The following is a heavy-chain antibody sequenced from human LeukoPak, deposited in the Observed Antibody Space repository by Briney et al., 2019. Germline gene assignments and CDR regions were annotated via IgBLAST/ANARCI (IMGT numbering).Heavy chain of an antibody. V-gene: IGHV4-59*01. Sequence: PSETLSLTCTVSGGPISSYYWSWIRQPPGKGLGWVGYIYYSGRTNYNPSLKSRVTISVDTSKNQFSLKLSSVTAADTAVYYCARVRGYRDGYNHPFDYWGQGTLVTVSS. CDR3: ARVRGYRDGYNHPFDY. J-gene: IGHJ4*02. CDR1: GGPISSYY. CDR2: IYYSGRT. D-gene: IGHD5-24*01.